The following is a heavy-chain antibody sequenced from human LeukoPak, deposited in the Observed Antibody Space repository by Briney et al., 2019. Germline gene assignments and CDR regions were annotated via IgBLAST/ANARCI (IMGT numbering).Heavy chain of an antibody. CDR1: GFTFSSYG. D-gene: IGHD2-2*01. CDR2: IRYDGSNK. J-gene: IGHJ5*02. V-gene: IGHV3-30*02. CDR3: AKRGKVVPAANWFDH. Sequence: GGSLRLSCAASGFTFSSYGMHWVRQAPGKGLEWVAFIRYDGSNKYYADPVKGRFTISRDNSKNTLYLQMNSLRAEDTAVYYCAKRGKVVPAANWFDHWGQGTLVTVSS.